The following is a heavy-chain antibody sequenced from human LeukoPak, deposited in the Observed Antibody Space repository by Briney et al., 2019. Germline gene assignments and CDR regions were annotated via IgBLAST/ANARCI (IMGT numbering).Heavy chain of an antibody. J-gene: IGHJ4*02. Sequence: PGGSLRLSCAASGFTFSSYWMSWVRQAPGKGLEWVANIKQDGSEKYYVDSVKGRFTISRDNAKNSLYLQMNSLRAEDTAVYYCARAFDFWSGYYNYWGQGTLVTVSS. CDR1: GFTFSSYW. CDR2: IKQDGSEK. D-gene: IGHD3-3*01. CDR3: ARAFDFWSGYYNY. V-gene: IGHV3-7*03.